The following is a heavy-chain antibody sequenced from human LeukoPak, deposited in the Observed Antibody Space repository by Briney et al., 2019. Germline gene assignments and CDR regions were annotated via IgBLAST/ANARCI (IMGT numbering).Heavy chain of an antibody. CDR3: ARGGLGIVVVPAEFDI. V-gene: IGHV6-1*01. CDR2: TYYRSKWYN. D-gene: IGHD2-2*03. CDR1: GDSVSSDSAA. Sequence: SQTLSLTCAISGDSVSSDSAAWNWIRQSPSRGLEWLGRTYYRSKWYNDYAAFVKSRITINPDTSKNQFSLKLSSVTAADTAVYYCARGGLGIVVVPAEFDIWGQGTMVTVSS. J-gene: IGHJ3*02.